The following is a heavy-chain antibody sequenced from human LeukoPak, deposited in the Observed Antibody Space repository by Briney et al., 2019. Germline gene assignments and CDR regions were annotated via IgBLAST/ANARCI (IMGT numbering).Heavy chain of an antibody. Sequence: ASVKVSCKASGGTFSSYAISWVRQAPGQGLEWMGWISAYNGNTNYAQKLQGRVTMTTDTSTSTAYMELRSLRSDDTAVYYCARDSRITMVRGVIMDPDYWGQGTLVTVSS. CDR3: ARDSRITMVRGVIMDPDY. V-gene: IGHV1-18*01. D-gene: IGHD3-10*01. J-gene: IGHJ4*02. CDR1: GGTFSSYA. CDR2: ISAYNGNT.